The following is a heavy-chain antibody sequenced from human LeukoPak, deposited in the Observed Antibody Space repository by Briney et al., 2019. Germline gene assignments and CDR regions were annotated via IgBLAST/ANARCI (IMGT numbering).Heavy chain of an antibody. CDR2: INPKSGGT. V-gene: IGHV1-2*02. Sequence: ASVKVSCKASGYTFIAYYIHWVRQAPGQGLEWMGWINPKSGGTNYAQKFQGRVTMTRDTSITTAYMELSRLRLDDTAIYYCARGGAYGSEGYSFDYWGQGTLVTVSS. CDR1: GYTFIAYY. CDR3: ARGGAYGSEGYSFDY. J-gene: IGHJ4*02. D-gene: IGHD3-10*01.